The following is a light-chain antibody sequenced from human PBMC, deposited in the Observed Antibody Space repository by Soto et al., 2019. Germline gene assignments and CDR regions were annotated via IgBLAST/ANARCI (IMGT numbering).Light chain of an antibody. CDR2: DAS. V-gene: IGKV3-11*01. J-gene: IGKJ4*01. Sequence: EIVLTQSPATLSLSPGERATLSCRASQGVSSYLAWYQQKPGQAPRLLIYDASNRATGIPARFSGSGSGTDFTLTISSLEPEDFAVYYCQQRSNWLTFGGGTNVEIK. CDR1: QGVSSY. CDR3: QQRSNWLT.